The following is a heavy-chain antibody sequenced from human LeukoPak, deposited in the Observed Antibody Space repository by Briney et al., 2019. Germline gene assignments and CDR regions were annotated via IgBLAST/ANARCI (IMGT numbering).Heavy chain of an antibody. CDR2: IYSGGST. J-gene: IGHJ4*02. V-gene: IGHV3-53*01. CDR3: ARAVVGATDFDY. Sequence: PGGSLRLSCAASGFTVSSNYMSWVRQAPGKGLEWVSVIYSGGSTYYADSVKGRFTISRDNSKNTLYLQMNSLRAEDTAVYYCARAVVGATDFDYWGQGTLVTVSS. CDR1: GFTVSSNY. D-gene: IGHD1-26*01.